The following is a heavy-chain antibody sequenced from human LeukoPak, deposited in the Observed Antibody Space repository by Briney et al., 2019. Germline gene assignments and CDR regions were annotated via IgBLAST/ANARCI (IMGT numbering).Heavy chain of an antibody. Sequence: GGSLRLSCAASGFTFSNYAVHWVRQAPGKGLEWVAVISYDGSNKYYADSVKGRFTISRDNSKNTLYLQMNSLRAEDTAVFYCARGGDMTYYNVFDYWGQGTLVTVSS. CDR1: GFTFSNYA. CDR2: ISYDGSNK. D-gene: IGHD3-10*01. J-gene: IGHJ4*02. V-gene: IGHV3-30-3*01. CDR3: ARGGDMTYYNVFDY.